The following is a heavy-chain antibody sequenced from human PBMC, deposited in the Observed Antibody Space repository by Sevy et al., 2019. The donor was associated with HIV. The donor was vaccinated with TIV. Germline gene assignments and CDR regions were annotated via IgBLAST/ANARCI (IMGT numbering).Heavy chain of an antibody. J-gene: IGHJ4*02. V-gene: IGHV3-30-3*01. CDR2: ISYDGSNK. D-gene: IGHD3-22*01. Sequence: GGSLRLSCAASGFTFSSYAMHWVRQAPGKGLEWVAVISYDGSNKYYADSVKGRFTISRDNSKNTLYLQMNSLRAEDTAVYYCAREQSPSYYYDSSCSGPPDYWGQGTLVTVSS. CDR3: AREQSPSYYYDSSCSGPPDY. CDR1: GFTFSSYA.